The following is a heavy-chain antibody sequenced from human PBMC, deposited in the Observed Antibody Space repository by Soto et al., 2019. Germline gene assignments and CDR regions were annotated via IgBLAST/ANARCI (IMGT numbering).Heavy chain of an antibody. CDR3: ARRRGTGISGGTYYGFDV. CDR1: GFTFSSYA. J-gene: IGHJ6*02. Sequence: GGSLRLSCAASGFTFSSYAMSWVRQAPGKGLEWVSAISGSGGSTYYADSAKGRFTFSRDNSKSTMYLQMNSLRAEDTAVYYCARRRGTGISGGTYYGFDVWGQGTTVTVSS. D-gene: IGHD2-15*01. CDR2: ISGSGGST. V-gene: IGHV3-23*01.